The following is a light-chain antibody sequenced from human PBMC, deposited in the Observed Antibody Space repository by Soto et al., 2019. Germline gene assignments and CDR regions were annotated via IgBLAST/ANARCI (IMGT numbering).Light chain of an antibody. Sequence: EIVLTQSPATLSLSPGERATLSCRASQSVSSYLAWYQQKPGQAPRLLISDASNRATGIPARFSGSRSGTDFTLTVSSLEPEDFAVYYCQQRRDWPLTFGGGTKVEI. J-gene: IGKJ4*01. V-gene: IGKV3-11*01. CDR2: DAS. CDR3: QQRRDWPLT. CDR1: QSVSSY.